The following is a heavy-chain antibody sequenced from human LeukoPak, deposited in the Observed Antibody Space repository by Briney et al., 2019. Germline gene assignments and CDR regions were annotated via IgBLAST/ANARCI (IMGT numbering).Heavy chain of an antibody. Sequence: SVKVSCKASGYTFTSYAMNWVRQAPGQGLEWMGGIIPIFGTANYAQKFQGRVTITADESTSTAYMELSSLRSEDTAVYYCARVAPVLGYCSGGSCYSGFYFDYWGQGTLVTVSS. D-gene: IGHD2-15*01. V-gene: IGHV1-69*13. CDR3: ARVAPVLGYCSGGSCYSGFYFDY. CDR2: IIPIFGTA. CDR1: GYTFTSYA. J-gene: IGHJ4*02.